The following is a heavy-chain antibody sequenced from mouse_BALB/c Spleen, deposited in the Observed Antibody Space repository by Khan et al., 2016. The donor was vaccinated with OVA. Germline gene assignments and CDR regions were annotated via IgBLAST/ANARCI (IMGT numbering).Heavy chain of an antibody. D-gene: IGHD1-2*01. CDR1: GFSLTDYG. CDR3: ARELRLGGFAY. Sequence: VKLLESGPGLVAPSQSLSITCTVSGFSLTDYGVNWVRQPPGKGLEWLGMIWGDGSTDYNSALKSRLSISKDNSKSQVFLKMNSLQTDDTARYYCARELRLGGFAYWGQGTLVTVSA. CDR2: IWGDGST. V-gene: IGHV2-6-7*01. J-gene: IGHJ3*01.